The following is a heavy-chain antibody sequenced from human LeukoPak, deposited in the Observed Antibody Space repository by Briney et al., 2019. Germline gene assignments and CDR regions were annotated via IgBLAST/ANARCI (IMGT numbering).Heavy chain of an antibody. CDR3: ARAAAGTNSWYYFDY. V-gene: IGHV4-30-4*01. CDR1: GDSISSGDHY. J-gene: IGHJ4*02. Sequence: PSETLSLTCTVSGDSISSGDHYWSWIRQPPGKGLEWMGYIHYSGSTYYNPSLKSRVIISGDMSKNQFSLSLNSLTAADSAMYYCARAAAGTNSWYYFDYWGQGTLVTVSS. D-gene: IGHD6-19*01. CDR2: IHYSGST.